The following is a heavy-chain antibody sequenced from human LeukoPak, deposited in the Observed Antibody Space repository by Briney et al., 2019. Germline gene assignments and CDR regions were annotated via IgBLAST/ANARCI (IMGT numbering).Heavy chain of an antibody. CDR1: GFIFSNFS. CDR2: ISSSGRYI. CDR3: ASLYDSSGL. J-gene: IGHJ4*02. Sequence: GGSLRLSCAASGFIFSNFSLNWVRQAPGKGLEWVSSISSSGRYIYYADSVKGRFTISRDNTKNSLSLQMNSLRAEDTAVYHCASLYDSSGLWGQGTLVTVSS. D-gene: IGHD3-22*01. V-gene: IGHV3-21*01.